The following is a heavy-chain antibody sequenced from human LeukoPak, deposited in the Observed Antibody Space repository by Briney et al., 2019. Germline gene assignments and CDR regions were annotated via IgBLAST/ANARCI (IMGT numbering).Heavy chain of an antibody. V-gene: IGHV6-1*01. CDR2: TYYRSKWYN. Sequence: SQTLSLTSAIPGDSVSSNSAAWNCVRQSPSRCLEWQGRTYYRSKWYNDYALSLKSRITIHPHTPKKQFPLQPNSVTPEHTAVYYCARSAYSSGWYDDYWGQGTLVTVSS. CDR3: ARSAYSSGWYDDY. J-gene: IGHJ4*02. D-gene: IGHD6-19*01. CDR1: GDSVSSNSAA.